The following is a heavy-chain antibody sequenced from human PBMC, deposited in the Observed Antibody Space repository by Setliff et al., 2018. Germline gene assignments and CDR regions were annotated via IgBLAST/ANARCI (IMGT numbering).Heavy chain of an antibody. CDR1: GYTFTSYY. CDR2: IIPSTGNT. Sequence: ASVKVSCKASGYTFTSYYMHWVRQAPGQGLEWMTMIIPSTGNTNYAQKFQGRVTMTADTSTNTVYMDLSSLGSEDTAVYYCVRERRGGHFDYWGQGTLVTVFS. V-gene: IGHV1-46*01. J-gene: IGHJ4*02. CDR3: VRERRGGHFDY.